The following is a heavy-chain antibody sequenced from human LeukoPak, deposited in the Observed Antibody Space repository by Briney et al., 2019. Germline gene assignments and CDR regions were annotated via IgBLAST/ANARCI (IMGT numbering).Heavy chain of an antibody. CDR1: GFTFSSYA. CDR3: AGVLGYSRFDY. D-gene: IGHD3-22*01. V-gene: IGHV3-23*01. Sequence: PGGSPRLSCAASGFTFSSYAMTWVRQGPGKGLEGVSDISGRGGSTNYADSVKGRFTVSRDNAKNSLYLQMNSLRDEDTAVYYCAGVLGYSRFDYWGQGTLVTVSS. J-gene: IGHJ4*02. CDR2: ISGRGGST.